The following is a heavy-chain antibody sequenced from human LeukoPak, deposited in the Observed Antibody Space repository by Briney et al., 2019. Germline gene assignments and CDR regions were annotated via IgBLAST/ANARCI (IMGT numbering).Heavy chain of an antibody. CDR2: INPNSGGT. Sequence: GASVKASCKASGYTFTGYYMHWVRQAPGQGLEWMGRINPNSGGTNYAQKFQGRVTMTRDTSISTAYMELTSLRSDDTAVCYCARDQGLTGTTSDFDYWGQGTLVTVSS. V-gene: IGHV1-2*06. CDR1: GYTFTGYY. CDR3: ARDQGLTGTTSDFDY. J-gene: IGHJ4*02. D-gene: IGHD1-7*01.